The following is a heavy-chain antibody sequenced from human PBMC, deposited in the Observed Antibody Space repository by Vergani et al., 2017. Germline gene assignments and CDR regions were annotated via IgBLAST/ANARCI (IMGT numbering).Heavy chain of an antibody. Sequence: QVQLQQWGAGLLKPSETLSLTCAVYGGSFSGYYWSWIRQPPGKGLEWIGEINHSGSTNYNPYPKSRVTISVDTSKNQFSLKLSSVTAADTAVYYGARGLIVVVPAASYNWFDPWGQGTLVTVSS. CDR3: ARGLIVVVPAASYNWFDP. J-gene: IGHJ5*02. CDR2: INHSGST. D-gene: IGHD2-2*01. V-gene: IGHV4-34*01. CDR1: GGSFSGYY.